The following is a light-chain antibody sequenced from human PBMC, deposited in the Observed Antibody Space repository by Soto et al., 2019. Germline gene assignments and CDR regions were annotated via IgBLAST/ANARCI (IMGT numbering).Light chain of an antibody. V-gene: IGLV2-14*01. CDR1: SSDVGGYNF. CDR3: RSCTSRLVV. Sequence: QSALTQPASVSGSPGQSITISCTGTSSDVGGYNFVSWYQQHPGKAPKLMIYEVSDRPSGVSNRFSGSKSGNTASLTISGLQAEDEDHYSSRSCTSRLVVFGGGTKLTVL. J-gene: IGLJ2*01. CDR2: EVS.